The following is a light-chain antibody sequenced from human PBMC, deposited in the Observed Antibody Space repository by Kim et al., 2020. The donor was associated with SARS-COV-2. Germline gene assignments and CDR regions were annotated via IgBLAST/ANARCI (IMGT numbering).Light chain of an antibody. V-gene: IGLV1-40*01. CDR1: SSDIGAGYD. CDR2: NDH. Sequence: QSVLTQPPSVSGAPGQRVTISCTGSSSDIGAGYDVHWYQQLPGAAPKLLIFNDHNRPSGVADRFSGSKSGTSASLAISGLQPEDEADYFCQSRDSGLRVIFGGGTQLTVL. CDR3: QSRDSGLRVI. J-gene: IGLJ2*01.